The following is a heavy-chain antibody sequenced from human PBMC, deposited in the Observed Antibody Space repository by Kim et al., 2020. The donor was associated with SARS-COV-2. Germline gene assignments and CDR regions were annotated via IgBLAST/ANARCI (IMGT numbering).Heavy chain of an antibody. J-gene: IGHJ4*02. D-gene: IGHD6-19*01. V-gene: IGHV3-9*01. CDR3: AKDIAVAYFYYFDN. Sequence: ADSVKGRFTISRDNAKNSLYLQMNSLGAEDTALYYCAKDIAVAYFYYFDNWGQGTLVTVSS.